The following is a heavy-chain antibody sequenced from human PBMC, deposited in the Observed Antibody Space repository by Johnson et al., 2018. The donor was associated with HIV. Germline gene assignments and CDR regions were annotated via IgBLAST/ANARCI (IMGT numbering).Heavy chain of an antibody. J-gene: IGHJ3*02. V-gene: IGHV3-30*04. Sequence: VQLVESGGGVVQPGRSLRLSCAASGFTFSSYTIHWVRQAPGQGLEWVAVISYDGSNKYYADSVKGRFTISRDNSKNTLYLQMNSLRAEDTAVYYCARDESSRLQLTGNDAFDIWGQGTMVTVSS. CDR1: GFTFSSYT. CDR2: ISYDGSNK. CDR3: ARDESSRLQLTGNDAFDI. D-gene: IGHD6-13*01.